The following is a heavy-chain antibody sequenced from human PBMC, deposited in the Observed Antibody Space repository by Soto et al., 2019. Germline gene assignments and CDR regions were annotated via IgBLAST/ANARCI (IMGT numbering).Heavy chain of an antibody. D-gene: IGHD1-26*01. V-gene: IGHV3-74*01. CDR3: ARGGTGTYFNYLDY. Sequence: GGSLRLSCATSGFPFSSYWMHGVRQAPGKGLVCVSRINTDGSTTNYADSVMGRFTISRDNARNTLYLEMNSLRAEDTAVYYCARGGTGTYFNYLDYWGQGSLVTVSS. CDR2: INTDGSTT. CDR1: GFPFSSYW. J-gene: IGHJ4*02.